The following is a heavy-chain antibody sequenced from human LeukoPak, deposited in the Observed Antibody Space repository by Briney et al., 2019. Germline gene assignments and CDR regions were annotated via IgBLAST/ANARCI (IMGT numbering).Heavy chain of an antibody. D-gene: IGHD2-21*01. V-gene: IGHV1-2*02. Sequence: ASVKVSCKASGYTFTGYYMHWGPQAPGQGPGWMGWINPNSGGQNYEQKVQGRVTMTRDPSISTAYMELSRLRSDDTAVYYCARPTATPAGDYHYHYIHVWGKGITVTVSS. CDR2: INPNSGGQ. J-gene: IGHJ6*03. CDR1: GYTFTGYY. CDR3: ARPTATPAGDYHYHYIHV.